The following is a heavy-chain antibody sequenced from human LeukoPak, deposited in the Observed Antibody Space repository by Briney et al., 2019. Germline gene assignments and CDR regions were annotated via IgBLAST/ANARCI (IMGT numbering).Heavy chain of an antibody. Sequence: ASVKVSCKASGYTFTSYYIHWVRQAPGQGLEWMGLINPSGGSTSYAQNFQGRVTMTRDTSTSTVYMELSSLRSEDTAVYYCARGTNTVVTPGAWFDPWGQGTLVTVSS. CDR3: ARGTNTVVTPGAWFDP. J-gene: IGHJ5*02. CDR2: INPSGGST. V-gene: IGHV1-46*01. CDR1: GYTFTSYY. D-gene: IGHD4-23*01.